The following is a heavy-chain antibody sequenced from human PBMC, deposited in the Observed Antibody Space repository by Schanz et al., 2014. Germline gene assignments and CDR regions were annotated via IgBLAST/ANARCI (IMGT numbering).Heavy chain of an antibody. CDR2: ISGYTGDT. CDR1: GYDFHIYA. V-gene: IGHV1-18*01. CDR3: ARGGYSSGWYDRDIAHFDY. D-gene: IGHD6-19*01. J-gene: IGHJ4*02. Sequence: QILLVQPGPEVKKPGASVTVSCKASGYDFHIYAYSWVRQAPGQGPEWIGWISGYTGDTKYAQKLQGRVTMTTDTSTSTAYMELRSLRSDDTAVYYCARGGYSSGWYDRDIAHFDYWGQGTLVTVSS.